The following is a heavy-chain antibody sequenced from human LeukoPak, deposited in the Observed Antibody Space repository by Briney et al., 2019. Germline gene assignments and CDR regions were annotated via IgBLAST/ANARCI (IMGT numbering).Heavy chain of an antibody. CDR2: INPDGSRT. D-gene: IGHD1-26*01. Sequence: GGSLRLSCAASGFTFSNYWIHWVRHPPGKGLVWVSRINPDGSRTDYADSVAGRFTISRDNAKNTLYLQMNSLRVEDTAVYYCSWDHTGKEDIWGQGTMVTVSS. CDR3: SWDHTGKEDI. J-gene: IGHJ3*02. V-gene: IGHV3-74*01. CDR1: GFTFSNYW.